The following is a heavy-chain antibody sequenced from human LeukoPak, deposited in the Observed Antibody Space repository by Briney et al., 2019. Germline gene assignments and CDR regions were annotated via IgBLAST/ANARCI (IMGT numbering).Heavy chain of an antibody. CDR3: AKASNTWNYFDY. CDR2: ISGSGGST. CDR1: GFTFSSFA. V-gene: IGHV3-23*01. J-gene: IGHJ4*02. D-gene: IGHD1-1*01. Sequence: GGSLRLSCAASGFTFSSFAMSWVRQAPGKGLEWVSAISGSGGSTYYADSVKGRITISRDNTKNTLSLQMNSLRADDTAFYYCAKASNTWNYFDYWGQGTLVTVSS.